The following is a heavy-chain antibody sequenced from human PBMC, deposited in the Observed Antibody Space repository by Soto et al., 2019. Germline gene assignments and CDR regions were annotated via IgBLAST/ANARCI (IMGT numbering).Heavy chain of an antibody. CDR3: AKDWRWQQQIYGMNV. D-gene: IGHD6-13*01. J-gene: IGHJ6*02. CDR2: IPYDGSKK. Sequence: GGSLRLSCVASEFSFRNYGMHWVRQAPGKGLEWVADIPYDGSKKYYAESVKGRFSISRDNSKNTLHLQMNSLRAEDTAVYYCAKDWRWQQQIYGMNVWGQGTTVTVSS. CDR1: EFSFRNYG. V-gene: IGHV3-30*18.